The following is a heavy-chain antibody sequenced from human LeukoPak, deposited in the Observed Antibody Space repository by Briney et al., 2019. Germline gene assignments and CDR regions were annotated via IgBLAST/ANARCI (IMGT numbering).Heavy chain of an antibody. Sequence: PSETLSLTCSVSGGSISDSSSYWGWIRQPPGKGLEWIGHIYYRGRTYYKPSLKSRVTISVDTSKSQFSLKVNSVTAADTAVYYCASQAGGEGAFDIWGQGTLVTVSS. CDR2: IYYRGRT. V-gene: IGHV4-39*01. CDR3: ASQAGGEGAFDI. CDR1: GGSISDSSSY. D-gene: IGHD4-23*01. J-gene: IGHJ3*02.